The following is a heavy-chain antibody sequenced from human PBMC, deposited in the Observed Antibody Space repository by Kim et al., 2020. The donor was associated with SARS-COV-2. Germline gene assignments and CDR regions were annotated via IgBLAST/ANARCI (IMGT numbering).Heavy chain of an antibody. Sequence: NDNPSLKSRVTISVDTSKNQFSLKLSSVTAADTAVYYCARDGEFFGYFDYWGQGTLVTVSS. CDR3: ARDGEFFGYFDY. D-gene: IGHD3-3*01. J-gene: IGHJ4*02. V-gene: IGHV4-59*01.